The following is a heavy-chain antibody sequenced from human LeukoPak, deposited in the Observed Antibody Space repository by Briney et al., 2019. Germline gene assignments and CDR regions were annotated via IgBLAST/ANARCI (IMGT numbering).Heavy chain of an antibody. D-gene: IGHD4-17*01. CDR3: AKDLRPVLFDP. CDR1: GFTFSSYA. J-gene: IGHJ5*02. V-gene: IGHV3-23*01. Sequence: GGSLRLSCAASGFTFSSYAMSWVRQAPGKWLEWVSAISGSGGSTYYADSVNGRFTISRDNSKNTLYLQMNSLRAEDTAVYYCAKDLRPVLFDPWGQGTLVTVSS. CDR2: ISGSGGST.